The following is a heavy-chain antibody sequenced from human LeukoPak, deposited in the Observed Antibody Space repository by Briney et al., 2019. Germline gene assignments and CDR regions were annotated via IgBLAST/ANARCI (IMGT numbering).Heavy chain of an antibody. J-gene: IGHJ4*02. V-gene: IGHV1-69*05. D-gene: IGHD3-9*01. CDR1: GGTFSSYA. CDR3: ARSRVLRYFDWLLNN. CDR2: IIPIFGTA. Sequence: SVKVPCKASGGTFSSYAISWVRQAPGQGLEWMGGIIPIFGTANYAQKFQGRVTITTDESTSTAYMELSSLRSEDTAVYYCARSRVLRYFDWLLNNWGQGTLVTVSS.